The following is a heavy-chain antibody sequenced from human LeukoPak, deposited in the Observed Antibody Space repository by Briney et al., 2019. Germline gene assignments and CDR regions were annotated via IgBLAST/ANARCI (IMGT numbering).Heavy chain of an antibody. D-gene: IGHD2-2*01. CDR3: ARIRYCGGISCYYIDY. Sequence: GASVTVSCKASAYTFTVYYIHWVRQAPGQGLEWMGWIDPNTGDSNYVQKFQGRVTMTRDTSISTAYMELSRLRSDDTAFYYCARIRYCGGISCYYIDYWGQGTLVTVSA. CDR2: IDPNTGDS. J-gene: IGHJ4*02. CDR1: AYTFTVYY. V-gene: IGHV1-2*02.